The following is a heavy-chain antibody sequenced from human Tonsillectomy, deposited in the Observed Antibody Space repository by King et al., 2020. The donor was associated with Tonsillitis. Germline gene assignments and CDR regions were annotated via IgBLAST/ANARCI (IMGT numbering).Heavy chain of an antibody. D-gene: IGHD3-22*01. J-gene: IGHJ4*02. CDR1: DGSFSGYY. CDR3: ARGIGGEYYYDSSGYQIRDY. V-gene: IGHV4-34*01. Sequence: LQQWGAGLLKPSETLSLTCAVYDGSFSGYYWHWIRQPPGKGLAWIGEINHSGSTNYNPSLKSRVTISVDTSKNQFSLKLSSVTAADTAVYYCARGIGGEYYYDSSGYQIRDYWGQGTLVTVSS. CDR2: INHSGST.